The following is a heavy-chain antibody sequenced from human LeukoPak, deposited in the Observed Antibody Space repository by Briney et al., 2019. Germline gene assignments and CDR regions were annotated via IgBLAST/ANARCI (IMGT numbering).Heavy chain of an antibody. CDR2: ISSSGSTT. CDR3: ARGLVSYGDYVHYYYGMDV. Sequence: GGSLRLSCAASGFTFSSYEMNWVRQAPGKGLEWVSYISSSGSTTYYADSVKGRFTISRDNAKNSLYLQMNSLRAEDTAVYYCARGLVSYGDYVHYYYGMDVWGKGTTVTVSS. D-gene: IGHD4-17*01. J-gene: IGHJ6*04. CDR1: GFTFSSYE. V-gene: IGHV3-48*03.